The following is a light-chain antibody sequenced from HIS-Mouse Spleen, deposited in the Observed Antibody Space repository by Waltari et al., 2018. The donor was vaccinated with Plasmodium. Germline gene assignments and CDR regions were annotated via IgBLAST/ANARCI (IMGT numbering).Light chain of an antibody. CDR1: QSVSSN. J-gene: IGKJ3*01. CDR3: QQYNNWSFT. V-gene: IGKV3-15*01. Sequence: EIVMPQSPATLSVSPWESATLSCTASQSVSSNLAWYQQKPGQTPRLRIYGASTRATGIPARFSGSGSGTEFTLTISSLQSEDFAVYYCQQYNNWSFTFGPGTKVDIK. CDR2: GAS.